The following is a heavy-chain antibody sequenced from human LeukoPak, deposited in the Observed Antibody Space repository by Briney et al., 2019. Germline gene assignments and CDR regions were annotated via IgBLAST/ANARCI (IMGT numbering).Heavy chain of an antibody. V-gene: IGHV3-48*03. Sequence: GGSLRLSCAASGVTFSSYEMNWVRQAPGKGLEWVSYILNSGTTTYYADSVKGRFTISRDNAKNSLYLQMNSLRAEDTGVYYCARDPPDYWGQGILVTVSS. CDR1: GVTFSSYE. CDR2: ILNSGTTT. J-gene: IGHJ4*02. CDR3: ARDPPDY.